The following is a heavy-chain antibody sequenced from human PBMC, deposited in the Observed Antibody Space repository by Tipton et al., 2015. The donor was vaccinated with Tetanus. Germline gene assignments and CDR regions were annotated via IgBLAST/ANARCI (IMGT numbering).Heavy chain of an antibody. J-gene: IGHJ5*02. CDR3: ARHLYGYWFDP. CDR1: GGSITKDY. Sequence: TLSLTCVVSGGSITKDYWSWIRQSPGKTLEWIASIYFKGSTYYSPSLKSRVTIDVDTSQNLFSLKLTSVTAADTAIYYCARHLYGYWFDPWGQGALVTVSS. V-gene: IGHV4-59*04. CDR2: IYFKGST. D-gene: IGHD2/OR15-2a*01.